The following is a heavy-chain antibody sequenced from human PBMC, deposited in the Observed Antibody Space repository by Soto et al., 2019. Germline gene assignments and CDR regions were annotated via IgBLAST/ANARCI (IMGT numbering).Heavy chain of an antibody. D-gene: IGHD3-16*02. CDR2: ISGSGGST. J-gene: IGHJ4*02. CDR3: AKNWGSYRYPLDY. CDR1: GFTFSSYA. Sequence: EVQLLESGGGLVQPGGSLRLSCAASGFTFSSYAMSWVRQAPGKGLEWVSAISGSGGSTYYADSVKGRFTISRDNSKNTLYLQMNSQRAEDTAVYYCAKNWGSYRYPLDYWGQGTLVTVSS. V-gene: IGHV3-23*01.